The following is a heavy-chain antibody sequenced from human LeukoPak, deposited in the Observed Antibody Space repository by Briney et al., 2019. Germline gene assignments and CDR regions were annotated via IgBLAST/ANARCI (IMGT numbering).Heavy chain of an antibody. J-gene: IGHJ5*02. V-gene: IGHV4-59*01. D-gene: IGHD3-16*02. CDR1: GGSISINY. CDR3: AGGGCRYSGYFHP. CDR2: IDYSGST. Sequence: PSETLSLTCTVTGGSISINYWNWIRQPPGRGLEWIGYIDYSGSTNYNPSLKSRVTISVDTSKKQFSLKLTSVTAADTAVYYCAGGGCRYSGYFHPWGQGTLVTVSS.